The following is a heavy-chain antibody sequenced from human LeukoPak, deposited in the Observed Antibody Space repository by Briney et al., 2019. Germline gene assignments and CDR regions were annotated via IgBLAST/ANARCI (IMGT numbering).Heavy chain of an antibody. J-gene: IGHJ4*02. CDR1: GLSFSSYS. CDR2: ISGSGGTT. CDR3: AKDPPQVEPEFDY. D-gene: IGHD5-24*01. Sequence: PGGSLRLSCAASGLSFSSYSMNWVRQAPGKGLEWVSVISGSGGTTYYADSVKGRFTISRDNSKNTLYLQMNSLRAEDTAVYYCAKDPPQVEPEFDYWGQGTLVTVSS. V-gene: IGHV3-23*01.